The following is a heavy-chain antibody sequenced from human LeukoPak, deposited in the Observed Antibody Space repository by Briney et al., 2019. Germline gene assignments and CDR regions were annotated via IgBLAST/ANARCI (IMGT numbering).Heavy chain of an antibody. CDR1: GYTFTGYY. CDR3: ARVLSGYSYYYYGMDV. V-gene: IGHV1-2*02. Sequence: ASVKVSCKASGYTFTGYYMHWVRQAPGQGLEWMGWINPNSGGTNYAQKFQGRVTMTRGTSISTAYMELTRLRSDDTAVYYCARVLSGYSYYYYGMDVWGQGTTVTVSS. CDR2: INPNSGGT. D-gene: IGHD2-15*01. J-gene: IGHJ6*02.